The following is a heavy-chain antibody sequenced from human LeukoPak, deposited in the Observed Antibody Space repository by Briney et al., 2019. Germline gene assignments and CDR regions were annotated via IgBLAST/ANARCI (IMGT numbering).Heavy chain of an antibody. Sequence: GGSLRLSCAASGFTFSSYSMTWVRQAPGKGLQWVSSIRATGDTTFYADSVKGRFTISRDNSKNTLYLQMNSLRAEDTAVYYCARGGYTTYFDYWGQGSLVTVSS. J-gene: IGHJ4*02. V-gene: IGHV3-23*01. CDR2: IRATGDTT. CDR3: ARGGYTTYFDY. CDR1: GFTFSSYS. D-gene: IGHD6-13*01.